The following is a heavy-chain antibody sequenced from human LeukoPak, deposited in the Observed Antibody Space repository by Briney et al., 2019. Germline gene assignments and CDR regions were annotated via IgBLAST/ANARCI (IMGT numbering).Heavy chain of an antibody. J-gene: IGHJ5*02. V-gene: IGHV4-4*07. Sequence: PSETLSLTCTVSGASITDYYWSWIRQPVGGGLEWIGHIWTSARTNYNPSLKSRVTMSVDTSKNQLSLKLSSVTAADTAVYYFARDEGNWFDPWGQGTLVTVSS. CDR2: IWTSART. CDR3: ARDEGNWFDP. CDR1: GASITDYY.